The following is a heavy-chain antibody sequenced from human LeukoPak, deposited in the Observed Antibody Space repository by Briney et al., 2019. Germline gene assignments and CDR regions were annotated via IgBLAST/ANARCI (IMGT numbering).Heavy chain of an antibody. CDR2: IYPGDSDT. V-gene: IGHV5-51*01. Sequence: GESLKISCKGSGYRFTTYWIGWVRQMPGKGLEWMGIIYPGDSDTRYSPSFQGQVTISADKSISTAYLQWSSLKASDTAMYYCARHGVLAVAGTSGYGMDVWGQGTTVTVSS. D-gene: IGHD6-19*01. CDR1: GYRFTTYW. J-gene: IGHJ6*02. CDR3: ARHGVLAVAGTSGYGMDV.